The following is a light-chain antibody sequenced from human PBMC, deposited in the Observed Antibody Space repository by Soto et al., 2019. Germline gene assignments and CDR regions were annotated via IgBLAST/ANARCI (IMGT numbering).Light chain of an antibody. CDR3: SSYTTSSTVA. CDR1: SSDIGGYNY. V-gene: IGLV2-14*01. J-gene: IGLJ2*01. Sequence: QSALTQSASVSGSPGQSITISCTGTSSDIGGYNYVSWYQQHPDKAPKLMIFEVSNRPSGVSNRFSGSKSGNTASLTISVLLPEDEADYYCSSYTTSSTVAFGGWTKLTVL. CDR2: EVS.